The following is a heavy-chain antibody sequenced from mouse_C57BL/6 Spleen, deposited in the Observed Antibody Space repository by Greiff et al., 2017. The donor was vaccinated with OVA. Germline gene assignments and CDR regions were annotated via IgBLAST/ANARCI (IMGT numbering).Heavy chain of an antibody. J-gene: IGHJ4*01. CDR1: GFTFSSYA. CDR3: ARERGDYSNYEYAMDY. Sequence: EVKLMESGGGLVKPGGSLKLSCAASGFTFSSYAMSWVRQTPEKRLEWVATISDGGSYTYYPDNVKGRFTISRDNAKNNLYLQMSHLKSEDTAMYYCARERGDYSNYEYAMDYWGQGTSVTVSS. CDR2: ISDGGSYT. D-gene: IGHD2-5*01. V-gene: IGHV5-4*01.